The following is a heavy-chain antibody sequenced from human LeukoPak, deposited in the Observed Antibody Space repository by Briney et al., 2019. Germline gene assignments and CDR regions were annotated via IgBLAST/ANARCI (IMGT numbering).Heavy chain of an antibody. CDR2: ISTSSSYI. V-gene: IGHV3-21*01. CDR1: GLTFSSYS. D-gene: IGHD6-19*01. J-gene: IGHJ5*02. Sequence: GGSLRLSCAPSGLTFSSYSMNWVRQAPGEGLEWVSSISTSSSYIYYADSVKGRFTISRDNSRKSLFLQMSSLRADDTAVYYCVRGGSVVAGNDNWFDAWGQGTLVIVSS. CDR3: VRGGSVVAGNDNWFDA.